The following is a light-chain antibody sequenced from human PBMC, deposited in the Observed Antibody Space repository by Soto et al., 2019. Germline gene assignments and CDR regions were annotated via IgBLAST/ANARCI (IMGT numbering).Light chain of an antibody. CDR2: EVN. V-gene: IGLV2-14*01. CDR1: SSDVGSYKY. J-gene: IGLJ1*01. CDR3: ISYTGYSALV. Sequence: QSALTQPASVSGSPGQSITISCTGTSSDVGSYKYVSWYQQHPGKAPKLPVYEVNYRPSGVSDRFSGSKSGNTASLTISGLQAEDEADYYCISYTGYSALVFGTGTKVTVL.